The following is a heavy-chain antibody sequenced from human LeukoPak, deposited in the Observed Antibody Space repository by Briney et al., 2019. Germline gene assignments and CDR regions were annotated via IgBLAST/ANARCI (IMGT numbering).Heavy chain of an antibody. V-gene: IGHV3-74*01. J-gene: IGHJ1*01. CDR2: IKSDGGT. D-gene: IGHD3-22*01. CDR1: GFTFSTYW. Sequence: GGSLRLSCTASGFTFSTYWMHWVRQAPGKGLAWVSRIKSDGGTNYADSVKGRFTISRDNAKKTVSLQMNSLRPEDTGVYYCARAPSEIGGYYPEYFRHWGQGTLVTVSS. CDR3: ARAPSEIGGYYPEYFRH.